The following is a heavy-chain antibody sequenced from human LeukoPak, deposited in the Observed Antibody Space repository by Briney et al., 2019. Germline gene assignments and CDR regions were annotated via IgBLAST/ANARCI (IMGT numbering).Heavy chain of an antibody. CDR3: ASPFRVVVDV. CDR2: IKQDGSEK. CDR1: GFAFKNYW. Sequence: PGGSLRLPCAASGFAFKNYWMTWVRQAPGKGLEWVANIKQDGSEKYYVDSVKGRFTISRDNANNSLFLQMNSLRAEDTAVYYCASPFRVVVDVWGRGTLVTVSS. J-gene: IGHJ2*01. D-gene: IGHD2-2*01. V-gene: IGHV3-7*01.